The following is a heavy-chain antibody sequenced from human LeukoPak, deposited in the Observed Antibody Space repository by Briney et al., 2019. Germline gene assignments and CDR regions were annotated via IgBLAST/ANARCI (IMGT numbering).Heavy chain of an antibody. Sequence: PGGSLRLSCAASGFTFSHYGMNWVRQAPGKGLEWVSGISGSGGITYYADSVKGRFTISRDNSKNTMFLEMISPTADDTAVYYCAKDNGWLWYEDWSQGIRVTVSS. CDR3: AKDNGWLWYED. CDR2: ISGSGGIT. V-gene: IGHV3-23*01. CDR1: GFTFSHYG. J-gene: IGHJ4*02. D-gene: IGHD5-18*01.